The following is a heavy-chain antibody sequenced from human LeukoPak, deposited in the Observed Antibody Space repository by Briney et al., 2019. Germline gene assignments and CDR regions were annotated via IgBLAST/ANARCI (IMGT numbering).Heavy chain of an antibody. Sequence: GGSLRVSCAASGFTFSSYWMDWVRQAPGKGLVWVSGINSDGRMTRYAESVKGRFTISRDNAKNTLYLQMNSLRAEDTSVYYCARVGSTDGPHAFDIWGQGTMVTASS. J-gene: IGHJ3*02. CDR2: INSDGRMT. D-gene: IGHD2-21*02. CDR3: ARVGSTDGPHAFDI. V-gene: IGHV3-74*01. CDR1: GFTFSSYW.